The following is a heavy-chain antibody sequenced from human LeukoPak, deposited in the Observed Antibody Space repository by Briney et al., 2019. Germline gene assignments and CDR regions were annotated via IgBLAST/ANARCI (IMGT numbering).Heavy chain of an antibody. CDR2: ISYDGGDP. V-gene: IGHV3-74*01. CDR3: ARGYSSRLYNWLDP. J-gene: IGHJ5*02. D-gene: IGHD6-13*01. CDR1: GFTFSSYW. Sequence: GGSLRLSCATSGFTFSSYWMHWVRQAPGKGLVWVSRISYDGGDPSYADSVKGRFTISRDNAKNTLYLQMNSLTAEDTAVYYCARGYSSRLYNWLDPWGQGTLVTVSS.